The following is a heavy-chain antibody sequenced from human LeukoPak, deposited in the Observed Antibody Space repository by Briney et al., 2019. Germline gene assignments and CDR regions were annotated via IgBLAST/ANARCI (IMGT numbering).Heavy chain of an antibody. Sequence: GASVKVSCKTSGYNFNNYDLSWVRQAPGQGLEWMGWMRPSSGKTGYAQKFQGRVTMTRNISISTAYMELSSLRFEDTAVYYCARERGGQAGSYFPSWGQGTLVTVSS. CDR3: ARERGGQAGSYFPS. V-gene: IGHV1-8*01. D-gene: IGHD1-26*01. J-gene: IGHJ4*02. CDR1: GYNFNNYD. CDR2: MRPSSGKT.